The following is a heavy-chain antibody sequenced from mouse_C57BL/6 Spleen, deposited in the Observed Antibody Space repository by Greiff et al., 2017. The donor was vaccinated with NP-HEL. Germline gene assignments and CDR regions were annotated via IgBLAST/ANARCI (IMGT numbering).Heavy chain of an antibody. CDR1: GYAFTNYL. V-gene: IGHV1-54*01. CDR3: ARSGYYGSSLDY. CDR2: INPGSGGT. D-gene: IGHD1-1*01. J-gene: IGHJ2*01. Sequence: VKLMESGAELVRPGTSVKVSCKASGYAFTNYLIEWVKQRPGQGLEWIGVINPGSGGTNYNEKFKGKATLPADQSSSTAYMQLSSLTSEDSAVYFCARSGYYGSSLDYWGQGTPLTVSS.